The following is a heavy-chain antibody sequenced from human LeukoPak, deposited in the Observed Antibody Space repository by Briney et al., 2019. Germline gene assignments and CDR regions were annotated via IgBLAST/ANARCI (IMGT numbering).Heavy chain of an antibody. D-gene: IGHD2-2*01. Sequence: PSETLSLTCTVSGCSISSGYYWGWIRQPPGKGLEWIGSIYHSGSTYYNPSLKSRVTISVDTSKNQFSLKLSSVTAADTAVYYCARASLPAALLFDYWGQGTLVTVSS. J-gene: IGHJ4*02. CDR1: GCSISSGYY. CDR2: IYHSGST. V-gene: IGHV4-38-2*02. CDR3: ARASLPAALLFDY.